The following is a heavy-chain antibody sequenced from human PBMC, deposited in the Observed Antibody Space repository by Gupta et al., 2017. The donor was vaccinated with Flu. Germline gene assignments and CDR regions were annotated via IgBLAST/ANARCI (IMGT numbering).Heavy chain of an antibody. V-gene: IGHV4-61*02. CDR1: GVSISGSGYY. D-gene: IGHD4-17*01. CDR3: ARLAYGDTAVRNRFDP. CDR2: VYSTGDT. J-gene: IGHJ5*02. Sequence: QVQLQESGPGLVRPSPALSLTCTVSGVSISGSGYYWAWIRQAPGKGLEWIGRVYSTGDTNSNPSLKSRVTLSVDTSKNQFSLMLASVTAADTAVYYCARLAYGDTAVRNRFDPWGQGTLVTVSS.